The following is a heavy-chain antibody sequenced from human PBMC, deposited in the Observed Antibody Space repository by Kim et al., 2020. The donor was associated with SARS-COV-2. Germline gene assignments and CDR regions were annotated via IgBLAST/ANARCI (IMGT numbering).Heavy chain of an antibody. CDR2: IYHSGST. CDR1: GGSISSSNW. V-gene: IGHV4-4*02. Sequence: SETLSLTCAVSGGSISSSNWWSWVRQPPGKGLEWIGEIYHSGSTNYNPSLKSRVTISVDKPKNQFSLKLSSVTAADTAAYYCARDTLLYLDWLFDYWGQGTLVAVSS. CDR3: ARDTLLYLDWLFDY. J-gene: IGHJ4*02. D-gene: IGHD3-9*01.